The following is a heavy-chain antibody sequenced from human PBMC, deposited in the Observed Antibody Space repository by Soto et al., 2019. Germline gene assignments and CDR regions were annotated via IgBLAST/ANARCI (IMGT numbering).Heavy chain of an antibody. J-gene: IGHJ4*02. CDR1: GFTFSSYS. CDR2: ISSSSSYI. V-gene: IGHV3-21*01. CDR3: ARDPGYCSSTSCLNSYYFDY. Sequence: GGSLRLSCAASGFTFSSYSMNWVRQAPGKGLEWVSSISSSSSYIYYADSVKGRFTISRDNAKNSLYLQMNSLRAEDTAVYYWARDPGYCSSTSCLNSYYFDYWGQGTLVTVSS. D-gene: IGHD2-2*01.